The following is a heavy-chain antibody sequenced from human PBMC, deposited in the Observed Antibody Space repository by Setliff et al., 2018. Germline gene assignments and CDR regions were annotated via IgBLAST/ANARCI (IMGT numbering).Heavy chain of an antibody. D-gene: IGHD2-21*01. J-gene: IGHJ4*02. CDR2: ISGSGGST. Sequence: GGSLRLSCAASGFTFSSYVMTWVRQAPGKGLEWVSSISGSGGSTYYADSVKGRFTISRDNSKNTLYLQMNSLRAEDTAVYYCARGGDYCGGECYIPPPDSYWGQGTLVTVSS. CDR1: GFTFSSYV. CDR3: ARGGDYCGGECYIPPPDSY. V-gene: IGHV3-23*01.